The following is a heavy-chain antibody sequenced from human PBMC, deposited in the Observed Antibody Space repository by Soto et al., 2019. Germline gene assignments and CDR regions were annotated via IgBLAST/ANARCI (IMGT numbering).Heavy chain of an antibody. CDR1: GFTFSSYS. V-gene: IGHV3-21*01. CDR2: ISSSSSYI. CDR3: ARVGFEVVVITDTNFDY. J-gene: IGHJ4*02. Sequence: GGSLRLSCAASGFTFSSYSMNWVRQAPGKGLEWVSSISSSSSYIYYADSVKGRFTISRDNAKNSLYLQMNSLRAEDTAVYYCARVGFEVVVITDTNFDYWGQGTLVTVSS. D-gene: IGHD3-22*01.